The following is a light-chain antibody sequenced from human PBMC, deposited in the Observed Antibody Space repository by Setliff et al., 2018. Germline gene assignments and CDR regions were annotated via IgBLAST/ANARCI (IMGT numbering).Light chain of an antibody. CDR3: YSYTASTSYV. J-gene: IGLJ1*01. CDR1: TSDIGTYNY. CDR2: DVS. Sequence: QPALTQPASVSGSPGQSITISCSGTTSDIGTYNYVSWYQQYPGKATKLVIYDVSNRPSGVSNRFSGSKSGNTASLTISGLQAEDEADYYCYSYTASTSYVFGTGTKVTVL. V-gene: IGLV2-14*01.